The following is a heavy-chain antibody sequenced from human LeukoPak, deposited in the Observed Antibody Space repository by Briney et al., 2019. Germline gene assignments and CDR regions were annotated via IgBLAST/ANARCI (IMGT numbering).Heavy chain of an antibody. CDR3: ARDTDGYNFDY. CDR1: GFTFSSYS. D-gene: IGHD5-24*01. J-gene: IGHJ4*02. CDR2: ISSSSSYV. Sequence: GGSLRLSCAASGFTFSSYSLNWVRQAPGKGLEWVSSISSSSSYVDYADSVKGRFTISRDNAKNSLYLQMNSLRAEDTAVYYCARDTDGYNFDYWGQGTLVTVSS. V-gene: IGHV3-21*01.